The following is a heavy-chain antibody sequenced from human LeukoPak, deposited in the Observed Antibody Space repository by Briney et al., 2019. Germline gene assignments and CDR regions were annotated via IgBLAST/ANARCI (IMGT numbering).Heavy chain of an antibody. Sequence: PGGSLRLSCAASGFTFSDYYMSWIRQAPGKGLEWVSAISGSGGNTYYADSVKGRFTISRDNSKNTLYLQMNSLRAEDTAVYYCAKDYGSGGRDYWGQGTLVTVSS. CDR2: ISGSGGNT. D-gene: IGHD3-10*01. V-gene: IGHV3-23*01. J-gene: IGHJ4*02. CDR1: GFTFSDYY. CDR3: AKDYGSGGRDY.